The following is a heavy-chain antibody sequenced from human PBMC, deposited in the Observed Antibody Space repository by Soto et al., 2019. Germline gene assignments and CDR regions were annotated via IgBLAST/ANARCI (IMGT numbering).Heavy chain of an antibody. V-gene: IGHV1-69*13. CDR2: IIPIFGTA. J-gene: IGHJ3*02. Sequence: EASVKVSCKASGGTFSSYAISWVRQAPGQGLEWMGGIIPIFGTANYAQKFQGRVTITADESTSTAYMELSSLRSEDTAVYYCAMGASPMSAFDIWGQGTMVTVS. CDR1: GGTFSSYA. CDR3: AMGASPMSAFDI. D-gene: IGHD3-16*01.